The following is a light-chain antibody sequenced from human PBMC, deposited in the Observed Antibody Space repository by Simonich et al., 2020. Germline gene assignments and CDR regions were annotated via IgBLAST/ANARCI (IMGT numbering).Light chain of an antibody. J-gene: IGLJ3*02. CDR2: EGS. CDR3: CSYAGSSTFNWV. Sequence: QSALTQPPSASGSPGQSITISCTGTSSDVGSYNLVSWYQQHPGKAPKLMIYEGSKRPSGVSNRFSGSKSGNTASLTISGLQAEDEADYYCCSYAGSSTFNWVFGGGTKLTVL. V-gene: IGLV2-23*03. CDR1: SSDVGSYNL.